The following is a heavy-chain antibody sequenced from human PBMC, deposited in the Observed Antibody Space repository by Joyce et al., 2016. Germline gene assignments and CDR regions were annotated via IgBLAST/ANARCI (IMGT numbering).Heavy chain of an antibody. J-gene: IGHJ4*02. D-gene: IGHD3-16*01. CDR2: NSPYNGDT. Sequence: QVQLVQSGAEVKKPGASVRVSRKTSGYTFTSYGITWVRLAPGQGLEWVGWNSPYNGDTNHKQRFHGRVTMTTDTSTSTAYLKMTNLMSDDTAIYYCAGSLGSPAEPSFDYWGQGTLVTVSS. CDR3: AGSLGSPAEPSFDY. CDR1: GYTFTSYG. V-gene: IGHV1-18*01.